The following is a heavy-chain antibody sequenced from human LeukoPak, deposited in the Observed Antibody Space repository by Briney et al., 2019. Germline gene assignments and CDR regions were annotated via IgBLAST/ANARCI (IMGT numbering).Heavy chain of an antibody. Sequence: PGGSLRLSCAGSGFTFSSYAMHWVRQAPGKVLEWVAVISYDGSNKYYADSVKGRFTISRDNSKNTLYLQMNSLRAEDTAVYYCAKPGLGVRGKSLGGYYFDYWGQGTLVTVSS. CDR3: AKPGLGVRGKSLGGYYFDY. J-gene: IGHJ4*02. V-gene: IGHV3-30*04. CDR2: ISYDGSNK. CDR1: GFTFSSYA. D-gene: IGHD3-10*01.